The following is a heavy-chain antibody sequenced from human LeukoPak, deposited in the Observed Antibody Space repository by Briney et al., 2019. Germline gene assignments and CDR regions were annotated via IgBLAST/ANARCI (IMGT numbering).Heavy chain of an antibody. V-gene: IGHV3-23*01. J-gene: IGHJ4*02. CDR2: ISGGGIST. CDR1: GFTFSSYA. D-gene: IGHD2/OR15-2a*01. Sequence: PGGSLRLSCAASGFTFSSYAMSWVRQAPGKGLEWVSSISGGGISTYYADSVKGRFTITRDNSKNPPYLQMNSLRAEDTAVYYCVKSTEGTSRPSDYWGQGTLVTVSS. CDR3: VKSTEGTSRPSDY.